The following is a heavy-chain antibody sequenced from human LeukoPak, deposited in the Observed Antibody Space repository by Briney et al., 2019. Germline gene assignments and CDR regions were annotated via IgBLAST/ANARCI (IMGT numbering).Heavy chain of an antibody. Sequence: SETLSLACTVSGGSISSYYWSWIRQPPGKGLEWIGYIYYSGSTNYNPSLKSRVTISVDTSKNQFSLKLSSVTAADTAVYYCARHLSSSWSRYYYYGMDVWGQGTTVTVSS. J-gene: IGHJ6*02. CDR1: GGSISSYY. CDR3: ARHLSSSWSRYYYYGMDV. V-gene: IGHV4-59*08. D-gene: IGHD6-13*01. CDR2: IYYSGST.